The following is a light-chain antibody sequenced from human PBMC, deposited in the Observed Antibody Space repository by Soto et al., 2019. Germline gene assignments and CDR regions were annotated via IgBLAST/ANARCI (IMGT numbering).Light chain of an antibody. J-gene: IGKJ2*01. V-gene: IGKV3-20*01. CDR1: QSVSSY. CDR3: QQYDTSPPMYT. CDR2: ATS. Sequence: EIVLTQSPDTLSLSPGEIATLSFSASQSVSSYLAWYQQKPGQAPRLLIYATSTRAAGIPDRFSGSGSGTDFTLTISRLEPDDVAVYYCQQYDTSPPMYTFGQGPRWIS.